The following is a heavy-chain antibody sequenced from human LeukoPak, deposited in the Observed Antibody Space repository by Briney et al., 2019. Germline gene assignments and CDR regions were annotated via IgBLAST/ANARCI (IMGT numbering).Heavy chain of an antibody. Sequence: SEILSLTCGVSGHSFSSDSFWGWIRQPPGQGLEWIGSIHERGSTFYNPSLKSRVTISIDTSKNQFSLNVNSVTAADTAVYYCARASRPSNSWFDPWGRGTVVTVSS. J-gene: IGHJ5*02. CDR3: ARASRPSNSWFDP. CDR2: IHERGST. CDR1: GHSFSSDSF. D-gene: IGHD6-6*01. V-gene: IGHV4-38-2*01.